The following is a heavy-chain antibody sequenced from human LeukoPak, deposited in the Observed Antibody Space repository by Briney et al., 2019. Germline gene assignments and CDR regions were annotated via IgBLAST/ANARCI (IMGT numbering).Heavy chain of an antibody. V-gene: IGHV4-39*07. CDR2: IYYSGST. CDR3: ARDHWVHVGSGSRRPSYAFDI. CDR1: GGSISSSSYY. D-gene: IGHD3-10*01. Sequence: PSETLSLTCTVSGGSISSSSYYWGWIRQPPGKGLEWIGSIYYSGSTYYNPSLKSRVTISVDTSKNQFSLKLSSVTAADTAVYYCARDHWVHVGSGSRRPSYAFDIWGQGTMVTVSS. J-gene: IGHJ3*02.